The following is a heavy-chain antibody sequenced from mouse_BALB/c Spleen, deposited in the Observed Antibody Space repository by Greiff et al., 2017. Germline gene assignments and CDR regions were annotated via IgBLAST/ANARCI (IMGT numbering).Heavy chain of an antibody. Sequence: EVQLQESGPGLVKPSQSLSLTCTVTGYSITSDYAWNWIRQFPGNKLEWMGYISYSGSTSYNPSLKSRISITRDTSKNQFFLQLTSVTTEDTATYYCARSYGNYYYAMDYWGQGTSVTVSS. CDR2: ISYSGST. V-gene: IGHV3-2*02. CDR3: ARSYGNYYYAMDY. CDR1: GYSITSDYA. D-gene: IGHD2-10*02. J-gene: IGHJ4*01.